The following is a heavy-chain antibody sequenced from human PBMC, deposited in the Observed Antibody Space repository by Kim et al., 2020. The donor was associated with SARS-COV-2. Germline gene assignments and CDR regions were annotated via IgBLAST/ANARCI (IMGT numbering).Heavy chain of an antibody. CDR1: GFTFSSYG. CDR3: ALIAAAWSSLDY. D-gene: IGHD6-13*01. J-gene: IGHJ4*02. Sequence: GGSLRLSCAASGFTFSSYGMHWVRQAPGKGLEWVSVIWYDCSNIYYADSVMGRFTISRDNSKNTLYLQMNSLRAEETAVYYCALIAAAWSSLDYWGQGTLVTVSS. V-gene: IGHV3-33*01. CDR2: IWYDCSNI.